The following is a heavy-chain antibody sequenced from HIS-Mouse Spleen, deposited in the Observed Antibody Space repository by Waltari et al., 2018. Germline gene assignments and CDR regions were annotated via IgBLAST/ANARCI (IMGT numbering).Heavy chain of an antibody. D-gene: IGHD6-13*01. Sequence: QLQLQESGPGLVKPSETLSLTCTVSGGSISSSSYYWGWIRQPPGKGLEWIWSIYYSRSTYYNPSLKGRVTRSVDTSKNQFSLKLSSVTAADTAVYYCAREIPYSSSWYDWYFDLWGRGTLVTVSS. J-gene: IGHJ2*01. CDR2: IYYSRST. V-gene: IGHV4-39*07. CDR3: AREIPYSSSWYDWYFDL. CDR1: GGSISSSSYY.